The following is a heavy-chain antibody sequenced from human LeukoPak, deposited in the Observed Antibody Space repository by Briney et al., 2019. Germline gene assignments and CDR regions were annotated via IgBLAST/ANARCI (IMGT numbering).Heavy chain of an antibody. Sequence: ASVKVSCKASGYTFTGYYMHWVRQAPGQGLEWMGWINPNNGGTNYPQKFQGRVTMTRDTSISTAYMELSRLRSDDTAVYYCARGPSTTVTNRNYFDYWGQGTLVTVSS. CDR3: ARGPSTTVTNRNYFDY. D-gene: IGHD4-11*01. CDR1: GYTFTGYY. J-gene: IGHJ4*02. CDR2: INPNNGGT. V-gene: IGHV1-2*02.